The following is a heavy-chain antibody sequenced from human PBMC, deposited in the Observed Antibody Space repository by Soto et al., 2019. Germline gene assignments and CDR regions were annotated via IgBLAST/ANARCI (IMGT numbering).Heavy chain of an antibody. CDR1: GFAFSSYW. CDR2: IDSDGSTR. Sequence: EVQLVESGGGLVQPGGSLRLSCAASGFAFSSYWMHWGRQAPGKGLVWVSRIDSDGSTRTYADSVKGRLTISRDNAKSTLYLQMNSLRAEDTGVYYCARDLGYDTTPYWGRGTLVIVSS. D-gene: IGHD3-9*01. V-gene: IGHV3-74*01. CDR3: ARDLGYDTTPY. J-gene: IGHJ4*02.